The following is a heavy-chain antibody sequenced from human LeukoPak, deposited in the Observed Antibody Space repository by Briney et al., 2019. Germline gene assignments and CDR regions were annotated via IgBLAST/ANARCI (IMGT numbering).Heavy chain of an antibody. CDR1: GYTFTGYY. CDR3: ASSHSSGWDEYFFDY. D-gene: IGHD6-19*01. V-gene: IGHV1-2*06. Sequence: ASVKVSCKASGYTFTGYYMHWVRQAPGQGLEWMGRINPNSGGTNYAQKFQGRVTMTRDTSISTAYMELSRLRSDDTAVYYCASSHSSGWDEYFFDYWGQGTLVTVSS. CDR2: INPNSGGT. J-gene: IGHJ4*02.